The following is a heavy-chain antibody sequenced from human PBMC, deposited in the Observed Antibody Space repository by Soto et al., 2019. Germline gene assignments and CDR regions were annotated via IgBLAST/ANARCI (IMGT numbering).Heavy chain of an antibody. CDR3: VKDRVPGAYGNYYGMDV. J-gene: IGHJ6*02. CDR1: GFTFNNSG. V-gene: IGHV3-30*18. D-gene: IGHD5-12*01. Sequence: PGGSLRLSCRVSGFTFNNSGMHWVRQAPGKGLEWMAVISYDGRDKYYADSVKGRVIISRDNSKNTLNLEMNSLRAEDTAIYYCVKDRVPGAYGNYYGMDVWGQGTTVTVSS. CDR2: ISYDGRDK.